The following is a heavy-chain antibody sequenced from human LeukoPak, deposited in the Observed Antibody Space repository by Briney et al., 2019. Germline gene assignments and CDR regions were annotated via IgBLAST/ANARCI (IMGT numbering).Heavy chain of an antibody. CDR2: IWYDGSDK. Sequence: PGGSLRLSCAASGFIFSSYGMQWVRQAPGKGLEWVAVIWYDGSDKYYSDSVKGRFTISRDNSRNTLYLQMNGLRVEDTAVYYCARDYYSSRPLSNWFDPWGQGTLVTVSS. J-gene: IGHJ5*02. V-gene: IGHV3-33*01. CDR3: ARDYYSSRPLSNWFDP. D-gene: IGHD3-22*01. CDR1: GFIFSSYG.